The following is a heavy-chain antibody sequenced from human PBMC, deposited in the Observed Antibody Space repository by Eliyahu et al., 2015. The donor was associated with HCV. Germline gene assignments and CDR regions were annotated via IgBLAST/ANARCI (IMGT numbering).Heavy chain of an antibody. Sequence: QVQLQESGPGLVKPSQTLSLTCTVSGGSISSGDHYWNWIRQPPGKGLEWIGYIYYSETTYYNPSLQSRVNISLDTSKNQFSLKLNSVTVADTAVYYCARADMTKPDAFDIWGQGTMFTVSS. CDR1: GGSISSGDHY. CDR2: IYYSETT. D-gene: IGHD3-9*01. J-gene: IGHJ3*02. CDR3: ARADMTKPDAFDI. V-gene: IGHV4-30-4*01.